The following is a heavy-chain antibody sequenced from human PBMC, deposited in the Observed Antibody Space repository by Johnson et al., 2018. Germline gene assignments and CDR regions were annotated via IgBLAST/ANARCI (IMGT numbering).Heavy chain of an antibody. CDR2: ISSSGSTI. J-gene: IGHJ4*02. Sequence: VQLVDSGGGLVKXGGSXRLXCAASGFTFSDYYVSWIRQAPGKGLEWVSYISSSGSTIYYAVPVMGRFAISRDNSSNTLYLQMNSLRAEDTAIFYCAKDTRIAAGGNDFQYWGLGTLVTVSS. CDR1: GFTFSDYY. V-gene: IGHV3-11*01. CDR3: AKDTRIAAGGNDFQY. D-gene: IGHD6-13*01.